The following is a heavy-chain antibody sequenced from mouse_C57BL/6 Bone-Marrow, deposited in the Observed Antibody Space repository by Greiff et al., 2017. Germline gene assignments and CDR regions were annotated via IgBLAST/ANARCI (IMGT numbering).Heavy chain of an antibody. CDR1: GFTFSSYA. V-gene: IGHV5-9-1*02. Sequence: EVKLVESGEGLVKPGGSLKLSCAASGFTFSSYAMSWVRQTPEKRLEWVAYISSGGDYIYYADTVKGRFTLSRDNARNTLYLQMSSLKSEDTAMYYCTRTYYDYDEWYFDVWGTGTTVTVSS. CDR2: ISSGGDYI. D-gene: IGHD2-4*01. CDR3: TRTYYDYDEWYFDV. J-gene: IGHJ1*03.